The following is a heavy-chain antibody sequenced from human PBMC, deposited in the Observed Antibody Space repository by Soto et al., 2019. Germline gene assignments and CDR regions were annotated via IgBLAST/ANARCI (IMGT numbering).Heavy chain of an antibody. Sequence: PGGSLRLSCAASGFTFSSYWMSWVRQAPGKGLEWVANIKQDGSEKYYVDSVKGRFTISRDNAKNSLYLQMNSLRAEDTAVYYCARTGFCGGDCYGVSGDAFDIWGQGTMVTVSS. D-gene: IGHD2-21*01. V-gene: IGHV3-7*01. CDR1: GFTFSSYW. J-gene: IGHJ3*02. CDR2: IKQDGSEK. CDR3: ARTGFCGGDCYGVSGDAFDI.